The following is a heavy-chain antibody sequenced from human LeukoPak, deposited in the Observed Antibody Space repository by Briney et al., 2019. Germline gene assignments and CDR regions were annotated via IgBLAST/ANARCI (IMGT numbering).Heavy chain of an antibody. J-gene: IGHJ5*02. Sequence: PGGSLRLSCAASAFILSNYNMNWVRRAPGKGPEWVSSISGNSNDMNYADSVKGRFTISRDNTRNSLYLQMNSLRAEDTAIYYCVRIPNGANFPNWFDPWGQGTLVTVSS. CDR2: ISGNSNDM. CDR1: AFILSNYN. D-gene: IGHD4/OR15-4a*01. CDR3: VRIPNGANFPNWFDP. V-gene: IGHV3-21*01.